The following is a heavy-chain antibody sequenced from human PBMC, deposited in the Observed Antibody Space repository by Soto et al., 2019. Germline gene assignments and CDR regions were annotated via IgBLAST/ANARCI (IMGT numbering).Heavy chain of an antibody. CDR2: ISAYNGNT. D-gene: IGHD2-2*01. CDR1: GYTFTSYG. V-gene: IGHV1-18*01. Sequence: ASVKVSCKASGYTFTSYGISWVRQAPGQGLEWMGWISAYNGNTNYAQKLQGRVTMTTDTSTSTAYMELRSLRSDDTAVYYCARDIVVVPAAVVAAPPFDYWGQGTLVTVSS. CDR3: ARDIVVVPAAVVAAPPFDY. J-gene: IGHJ4*02.